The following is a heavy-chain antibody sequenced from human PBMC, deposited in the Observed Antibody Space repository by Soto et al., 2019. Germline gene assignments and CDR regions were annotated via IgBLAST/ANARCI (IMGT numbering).Heavy chain of an antibody. D-gene: IGHD3-22*01. CDR3: ARAGYLKTYYYDSSGYYRSGYYYYGMDV. V-gene: IGHV4-34*01. CDR2: INHSGST. CDR1: GGSFSGYY. Sequence: SETLSLTCAVYGGSFSGYYWSWIRQPPGKGLEWIGEINHSGSTNYNPSLKSRVTISVDTSKNQFSLKLSSVTAADTAVYYCARAGYLKTYYYDSSGYYRSGYYYYGMDVWGQGTTVTVSS. J-gene: IGHJ6*02.